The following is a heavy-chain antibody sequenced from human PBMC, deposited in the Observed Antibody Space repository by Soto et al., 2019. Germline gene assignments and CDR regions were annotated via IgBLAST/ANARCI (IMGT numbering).Heavy chain of an antibody. CDR3: AADHLAPGYSSSWYR. D-gene: IGHD6-13*01. CDR1: GFTFTSSA. V-gene: IGHV1-58*01. J-gene: IGHJ4*02. Sequence: QMQLVQSGPEVKKPGTSVKVSCKASGFTFTSSAVQWVRQARGQRLEWIGWIVVGSGNTNYAQKFQERVTITRDMSTSTAYMELSSLRSEDTAVYYCAADHLAPGYSSSWYRWGQGTLVTVSS. CDR2: IVVGSGNT.